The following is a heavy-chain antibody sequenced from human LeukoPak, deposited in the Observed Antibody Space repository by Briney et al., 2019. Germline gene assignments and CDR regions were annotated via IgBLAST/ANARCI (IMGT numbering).Heavy chain of an antibody. V-gene: IGHV3-23*01. D-gene: IGHD3-16*01. CDR3: AKGTQFGSTHWFDP. CDR1: GFTFSNYA. J-gene: IGHJ5*02. CDR2: ISDSGGTT. Sequence: GGSLRLSCAASGFTFSNYAMSWVRQAPGKGLEWVSGISDSGGTTYYADSVKGRFTISRDNSKNTLYLQMNSLRAEDTAVYYCAKGTQFGSTHWFDPWGQGTLVTVSS.